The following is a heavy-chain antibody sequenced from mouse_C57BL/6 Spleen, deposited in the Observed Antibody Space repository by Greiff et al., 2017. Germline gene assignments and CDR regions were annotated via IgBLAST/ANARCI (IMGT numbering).Heavy chain of an antibody. CDR2: ISGGGGNT. CDR1: GFTFSSYT. J-gene: IGHJ1*03. D-gene: IGHD1-1*01. CDR3: ANYYGSRDAYWYFDV. V-gene: IGHV5-9*01. Sequence: EVQRVESGGGLVKPGGSLKLSCAASGFTFSSYTMSWVRQTPEKRLEWVATISGGGGNTYYPDSVKGRLTISRDNAKNTLYLQMSSLRSDYTALYYCANYYGSRDAYWYFDVWGTGTTVTVSS.